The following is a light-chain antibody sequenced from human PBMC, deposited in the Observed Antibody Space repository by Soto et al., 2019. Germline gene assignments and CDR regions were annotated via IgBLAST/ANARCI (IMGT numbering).Light chain of an antibody. CDR2: GAS. Sequence: ENVLTQSPGTLSLSPGEKANISCRASQVTSRYLSWYQQRLGQAPRLLIYGASSRATGIPDRFSGSGSGTDFTLTISWLEPEDFAVYYCQQYSTSPISFGQGTRLEIK. V-gene: IGKV3-20*01. CDR1: QVTSRY. J-gene: IGKJ5*01. CDR3: QQYSTSPIS.